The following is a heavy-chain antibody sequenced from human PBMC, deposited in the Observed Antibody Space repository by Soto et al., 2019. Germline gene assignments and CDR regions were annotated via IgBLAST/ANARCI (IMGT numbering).Heavy chain of an antibody. J-gene: IGHJ4*02. D-gene: IGHD4-4*01. CDR2: ISSSGSTI. Sequence: GGSLRLSCAASGFTFSDYYMSWIRQAPGKGLEWVSYISSSGSTIYYADSVKGRFTISRDNAKNSLYLQMNSLRAEDTAVYYCARDYYSNYGLSYFDYWGQGTLVTVSS. CDR1: GFTFSDYY. V-gene: IGHV3-11*01. CDR3: ARDYYSNYGLSYFDY.